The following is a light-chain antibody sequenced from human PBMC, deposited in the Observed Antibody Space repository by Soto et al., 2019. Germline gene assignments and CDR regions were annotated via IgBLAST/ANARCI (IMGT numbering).Light chain of an antibody. J-gene: IGKJ1*01. CDR1: QSVTSSY. V-gene: IGKV3-20*01. CDR3: QQYGNSPRT. Sequence: EIVLTQSPGTLSLSPGERATLFCRASQSVTSSYLAWYQQQPGQAPRLLIYGASTRATGIPDRFSGSGSGTDFTLTISRLAPEDFAVYYCQQYGNSPRTFGQGTKVEIK. CDR2: GAS.